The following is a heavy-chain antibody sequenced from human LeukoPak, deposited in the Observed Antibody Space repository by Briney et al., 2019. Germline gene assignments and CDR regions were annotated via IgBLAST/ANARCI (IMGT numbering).Heavy chain of an antibody. CDR2: ISAYNGNT. CDR1: GYTFTICG. Sequence: GASVKVSCKASGYTFTICGISWVRQAPGQGLEWMGWISAYNGNTNYAQKLQGRVTMTTDTSTSTAYMELRSLRSDDTAVYYCARDVVARLYTLDAFDIWGQGTMVTVSS. CDR3: ARDVVARLYTLDAFDI. J-gene: IGHJ3*02. V-gene: IGHV1-18*01. D-gene: IGHD2-2*01.